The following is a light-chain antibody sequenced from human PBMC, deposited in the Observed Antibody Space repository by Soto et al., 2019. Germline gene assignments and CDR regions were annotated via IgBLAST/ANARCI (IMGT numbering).Light chain of an antibody. CDR3: PQYYSTPMYT. J-gene: IGKJ2*01. CDR2: WAS. V-gene: IGKV4-1*01. Sequence: DIVMTQSPDSLAVSLGERATINCKSSQSVLYSSNNKNYLAWYQQKPGQHPKLLIYWASTRESGVPDRFSGSGSGTDFTLTISSLQAEDVAVYYCPQYYSTPMYTFGHGTKLEIK. CDR1: QSVLYSSNNKNY.